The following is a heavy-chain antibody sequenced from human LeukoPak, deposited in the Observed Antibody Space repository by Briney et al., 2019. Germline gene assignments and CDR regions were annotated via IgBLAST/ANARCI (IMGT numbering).Heavy chain of an antibody. CDR2: INSKTDGETT. CDR3: TTDFLQWHRSPDDY. D-gene: IGHD4-11*01. J-gene: IGHJ4*02. V-gene: IGHV3-15*01. Sequence: PGGSLRLSCTVSGFTFNNAWMNWVRQAPGKGLEWVGRINSKTDGETTDYAAPVKGRFTISRDDSKNTLYLQMNSLKTEDTAVYYCTTDFLQWHRSPDDYWGQGTLVTVSS. CDR1: GFTFNNAW.